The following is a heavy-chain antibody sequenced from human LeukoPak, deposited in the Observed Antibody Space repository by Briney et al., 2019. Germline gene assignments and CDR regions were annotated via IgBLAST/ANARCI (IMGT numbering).Heavy chain of an antibody. D-gene: IGHD6-13*01. J-gene: IGHJ4*02. CDR1: GFTFSSYS. CDR3: AKVAPSIIAAAGNFDY. V-gene: IGHV3-23*01. Sequence: GGSLRLSCAASGFTFSSYSMNWVRQAPGKGLEWVSAISGSGGSTYYADSVKGRFTISRDNSKNTLYLQMNSLRAEDTAVYYCAKVAPSIIAAAGNFDYWGQGTLVTVSS. CDR2: ISGSGGST.